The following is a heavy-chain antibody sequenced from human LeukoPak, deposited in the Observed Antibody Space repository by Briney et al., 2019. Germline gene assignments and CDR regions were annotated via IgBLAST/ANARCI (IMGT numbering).Heavy chain of an antibody. D-gene: IGHD3-9*01. CDR2: ISGSGGST. CDR1: GFTFSSYA. V-gene: IGHV3-23*01. CDR3: AKDRHYDILTGYSGFDY. Sequence: PGWSLRLSCAASGFTFSSYAMSWVRQAPGKGVDWVSAISGSGGSTYYADSVKGRLTISRDNSKNTLYLQMDSLRAEDTAVYYCAKDRHYDILTGYSGFDYWGQGTLVTVSS. J-gene: IGHJ4*02.